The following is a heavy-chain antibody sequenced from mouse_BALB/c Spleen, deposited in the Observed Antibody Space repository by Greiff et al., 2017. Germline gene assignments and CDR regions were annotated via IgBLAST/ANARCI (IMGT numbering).Heavy chain of an antibody. D-gene: IGHD2-2*01. J-gene: IGHJ1*01. CDR1: GYSFTSYW. Sequence: QVQLQQSGPQLVRPGASVKISCKASGYSFTSYWMHWVKQRPGQGLEWIGQIYPGDGDTNYNGKFKGKATLTADKSSSTAYMQLSSLTSEDSAVYFCARSGYYGNFDVWGAGTTVTVSS. V-gene: IGHV1-80*01. CDR2: IYPGDGDT. CDR3: ARSGYYGNFDV.